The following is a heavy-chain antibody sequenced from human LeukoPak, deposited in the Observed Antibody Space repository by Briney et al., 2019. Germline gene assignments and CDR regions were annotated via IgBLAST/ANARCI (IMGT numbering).Heavy chain of an antibody. CDR1: GLTFSSYA. V-gene: IGHV3-23*01. J-gene: IGHJ4*02. D-gene: IGHD3-22*01. CDR3: AKDYRPKYYYDSSGYFDY. CDR2: ISGSGGST. Sequence: GGSLRLSCAASGLTFSSYAMSWVRQAPGKGLEWVSAISGSGGSTYYADSVKGRFTISRDNSKNTLYLQMNSLRAEDTAVYYCAKDYRPKYYYDSSGYFDYWGQGTLVTVSS.